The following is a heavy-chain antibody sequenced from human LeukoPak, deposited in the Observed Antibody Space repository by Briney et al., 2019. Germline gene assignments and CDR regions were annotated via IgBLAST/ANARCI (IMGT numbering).Heavy chain of an antibody. V-gene: IGHV4-30-4*01. CDR1: GGSISSGDYY. Sequence: SETLSLTCTVSGGSISSGDYYWSWIRQPPGKGLEWIGYSYYSGSTYYNPSLKSRVTISVDTSKNQFSLKLSSVTAADTAVYYCARDSRGGGPDFDYWGQGTLVTVSS. J-gene: IGHJ4*02. CDR2: SYYSGST. CDR3: ARDSRGGGPDFDY. D-gene: IGHD3-16*01.